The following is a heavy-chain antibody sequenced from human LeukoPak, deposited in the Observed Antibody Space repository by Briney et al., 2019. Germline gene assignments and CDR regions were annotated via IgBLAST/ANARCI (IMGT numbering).Heavy chain of an antibody. CDR2: ISSSSNYI. CDR1: GFTFSSYS. CDR3: ARDLIVPAASYDWFDP. V-gene: IGHV3-21*01. Sequence: AGSLRLSCAASGFTFSSYSMNWVRQPPGKGLEWVSSISSSSNYIYYADSVKGRFTISRDNAQNSVYLQMNSLRAEDTAVYYCARDLIVPAASYDWFDPWGQGTLVTVSS. D-gene: IGHD2-2*01. J-gene: IGHJ5*02.